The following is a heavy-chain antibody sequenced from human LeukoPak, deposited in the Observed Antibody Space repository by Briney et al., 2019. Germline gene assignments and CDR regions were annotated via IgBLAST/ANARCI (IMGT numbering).Heavy chain of an antibody. CDR1: GYTFTSYY. CDR2: INPSGGST. V-gene: IGHV1-46*01. J-gene: IGHJ4*02. D-gene: IGHD2-21*02. CDR3: ARWGCGGDCYDY. Sequence: ASVKVSCKASGYTFTSYYMHWVRQAPGQGLEWMGIINPSGGSTSYAQKFQGRVTMTSDTSTSTVYMELSSLRSEDTAVYYCARWGCGGDCYDYWGQGTLVTVSS.